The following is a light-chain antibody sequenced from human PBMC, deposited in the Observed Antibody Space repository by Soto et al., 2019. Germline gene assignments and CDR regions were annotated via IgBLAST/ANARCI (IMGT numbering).Light chain of an antibody. Sequence: DIPMTQSPSTLSASVGDRVTITCRASQSISIWLAWYQQKPGKAPKLLIYDASSLESGVPSRFSGSGSGTEFTLTISRLQPDDFAGYYCQQYNSYSGTFGQGTKVEI. CDR2: DAS. J-gene: IGKJ1*01. CDR1: QSISIW. CDR3: QQYNSYSGT. V-gene: IGKV1-5*01.